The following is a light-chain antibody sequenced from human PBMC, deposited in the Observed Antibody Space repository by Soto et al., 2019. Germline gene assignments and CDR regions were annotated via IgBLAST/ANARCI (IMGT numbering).Light chain of an antibody. CDR3: QQRSNRPIT. V-gene: IGKV3-11*01. Sequence: EIVLTQSTDTLSLSPGERATLSCRATRSVSSYFAWYQQKPGQAPRLLIYDASSRPTDIPARFSGSGSGTDFTLTISSLEPEDFALYYCQQRSNRPITFGQGTRLDI. CDR2: DAS. J-gene: IGKJ5*01. CDR1: RSVSSY.